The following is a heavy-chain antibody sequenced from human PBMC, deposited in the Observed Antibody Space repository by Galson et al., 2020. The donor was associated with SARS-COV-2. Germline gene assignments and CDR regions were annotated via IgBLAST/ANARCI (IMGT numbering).Heavy chain of an antibody. CDR3: ARGGVYCGGDCYAMDV. J-gene: IGHJ6*02. Sequence: GESLKISCAASGFTFGDYGMSWVRQAPGKGLEWVSAIYKNGDNTAYVDSVKGRFTISRDNVKNSLYLQMNSLRVEDTATYHCARGGVYCGGDCYAMDVWGQGTTVTVSS. CDR2: IYKNGDNT. V-gene: IGHV3-20*01. D-gene: IGHD2-21*02. CDR1: GFTFGDYG.